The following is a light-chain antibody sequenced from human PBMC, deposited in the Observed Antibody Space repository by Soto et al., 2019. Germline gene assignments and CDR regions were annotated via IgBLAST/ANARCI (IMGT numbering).Light chain of an antibody. V-gene: IGKV1-5*03. Sequence: DIQMTQSPSILSASVGDRVTITCRASQNINSWLAWYQQKPGKAPKLLIYKESSLESGVPSRFSGSGSGTEFTLTISSLQPDDFATYYCQQYNNWYTFGQGTKLEIK. CDR1: QNINSW. CDR2: KES. CDR3: QQYNNWYT. J-gene: IGKJ2*01.